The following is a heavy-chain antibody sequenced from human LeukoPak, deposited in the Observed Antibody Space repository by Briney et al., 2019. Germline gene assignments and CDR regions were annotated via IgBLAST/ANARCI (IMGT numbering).Heavy chain of an antibody. J-gene: IGHJ4*02. Sequence: GGSLRLSCAASGFTFSSYSMNWVRQAPGKGLEWVSSISSSSSYIYYADSVKGRFTISGDNAKNSLYLQMNSLRAEDTAVYYCARRRYSGSSQHFDYWGQGTLVTVSS. D-gene: IGHD1-26*01. CDR1: GFTFSSYS. V-gene: IGHV3-21*01. CDR2: ISSSSSYI. CDR3: ARRRYSGSSQHFDY.